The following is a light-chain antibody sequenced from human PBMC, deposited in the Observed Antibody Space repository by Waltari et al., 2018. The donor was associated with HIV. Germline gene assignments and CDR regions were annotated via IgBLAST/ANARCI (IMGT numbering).Light chain of an antibody. CDR1: SSNIGSNT. Sequence: VLTQPPSASGTPGQRLTISCSGSSSNIGSNTVNWYQQLPGTSPKLLIYYNNQRPSGVPDRFSGSKSGTSASLAISGLQSEDEADYYCAAWDDSLMGVFGGGTRLTVL. CDR2: YNN. J-gene: IGLJ3*02. CDR3: AAWDDSLMGV. V-gene: IGLV1-44*01.